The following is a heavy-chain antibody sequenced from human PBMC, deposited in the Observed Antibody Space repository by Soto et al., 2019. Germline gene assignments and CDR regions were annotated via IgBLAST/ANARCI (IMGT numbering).Heavy chain of an antibody. Sequence: QVQLQQWGAGLLKPSETLSLTCAVYGGSFSGYYWSWIRQPPGKGLEWIGEINHSGSTNYNPSLKSRVTTSVDTSKTQFSLKLSSVTAADTAVYYCARDYYDSSGRPTIDYWGQGTLVTVSS. CDR1: GGSFSGYY. V-gene: IGHV4-34*01. CDR2: INHSGST. J-gene: IGHJ4*02. D-gene: IGHD3-22*01. CDR3: ARDYYDSSGRPTIDY.